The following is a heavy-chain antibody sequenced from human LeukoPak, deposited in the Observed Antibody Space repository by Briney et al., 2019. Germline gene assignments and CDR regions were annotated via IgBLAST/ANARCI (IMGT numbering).Heavy chain of an antibody. CDR2: IYCADDK. V-gene: IGHV2-5*02. CDR3: AHRPLLEWLYFQH. D-gene: IGHD3-3*01. Sequence: SGPTLVKPTQTLTLTFTFSGFSLSTSGAGVGWIRQPPGKALEWLALIYCADDKRYSPSLKSRLTITKDTSKNQVVLTMINMDPVDTATYYCAHRPLLEWLYFQHWGQGTLVTVSS. CDR1: GFSLSTSGAG. J-gene: IGHJ1*01.